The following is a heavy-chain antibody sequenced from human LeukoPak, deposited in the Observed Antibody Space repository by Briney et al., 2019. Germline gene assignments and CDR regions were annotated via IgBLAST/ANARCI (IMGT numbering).Heavy chain of an antibody. CDR2: IYYSGSI. CDR1: GGSISSSSYY. Sequence: TSEILSLTCTVSGGSISSSSYYWGWIRQPPGKGLEWIGSIYYSGSIYYNPSLKSRVTISVDTSKNQFSLKLSSVTAADTAVYYCARLGNVWFGELSYGMDVWGQGTTVTVSS. D-gene: IGHD3-10*01. CDR3: ARLGNVWFGELSYGMDV. J-gene: IGHJ6*02. V-gene: IGHV4-39*01.